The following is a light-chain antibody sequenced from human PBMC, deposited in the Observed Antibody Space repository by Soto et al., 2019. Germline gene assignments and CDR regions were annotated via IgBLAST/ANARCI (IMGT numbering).Light chain of an antibody. Sequence: EVVLTQSPGTLSLSPGERATLSCRTSQSVSTSYLAWYQQKPGQAPRLLIYGTSTRASDIPDRFSGSGSGTDFTLTISSLEPEDFEVYYCQQYGPSPLYTFGPGTKLEIK. CDR1: QSVSTSY. CDR2: GTS. CDR3: QQYGPSPLYT. V-gene: IGKV3-20*01. J-gene: IGKJ2*01.